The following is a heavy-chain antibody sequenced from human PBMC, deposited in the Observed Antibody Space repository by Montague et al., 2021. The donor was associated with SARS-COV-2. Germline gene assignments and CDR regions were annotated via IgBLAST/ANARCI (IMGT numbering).Heavy chain of an antibody. CDR1: GGSISSYY. J-gene: IGHJ6*02. CDR2: INHSGST. V-gene: IGHV4-34*01. Sequence: SETLSLTCTVSGGSISSYYWSWIRQPPGKGLEWIGEINHSGSTNXNPSLKSRVTISVDTSKNQFPLKLSSVTAADTAVYYCARGRGTALFRRIYFGMDVWGQGTTVTVSS. CDR3: ARGRGTALFRRIYFGMDV. D-gene: IGHD1-1*01.